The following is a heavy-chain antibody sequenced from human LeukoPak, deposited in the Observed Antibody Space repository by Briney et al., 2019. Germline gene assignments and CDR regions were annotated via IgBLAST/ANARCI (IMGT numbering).Heavy chain of an antibody. D-gene: IGHD3-22*01. Sequence: GGSLRLSCAASGFTFSSYSMNWVRQAPGKGLEWVSSISSSSSYIYYADSVKGRFTISRDNAKNSLYLQMNSLRAEDTAVYYCARVRDNSSGYSYYYYGMDVWGQGTTVTVSS. CDR3: ARVRDNSSGYSYYYYGMDV. CDR1: GFTFSSYS. CDR2: ISSSSSYI. J-gene: IGHJ6*02. V-gene: IGHV3-21*01.